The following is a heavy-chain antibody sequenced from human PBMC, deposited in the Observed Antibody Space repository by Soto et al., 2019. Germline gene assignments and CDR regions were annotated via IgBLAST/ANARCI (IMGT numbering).Heavy chain of an antibody. V-gene: IGHV1-69*13. CDR3: ARSTSDYYGSESHFDY. Sequence: ASVKVSCKASGGTFSSYAISWVRQAPGQGLEWMGGIIPIFGTANYAQKFQGRVTITADESTSTAYMELCSLRSEDTAVYYCARSTSDYYGSESHFDYWGQGTLVTVSS. J-gene: IGHJ4*02. CDR1: GGTFSSYA. CDR2: IIPIFGTA. D-gene: IGHD3-10*01.